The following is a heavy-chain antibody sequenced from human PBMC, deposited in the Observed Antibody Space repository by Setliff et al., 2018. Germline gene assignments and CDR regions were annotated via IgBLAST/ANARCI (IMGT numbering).Heavy chain of an antibody. V-gene: IGHV4-38-2*02. CDR1: GYSISSGNY. Sequence: SETLSLTCAVSGYSISSGNYWGWIRQPPGKGLEWIGSISHSGSAYYNPSLKSRVTISLDMSKNQFSLKLSSVTAADTAMYYCARDYYDSRGSYAFDIWGQGTVVTVSS. D-gene: IGHD3-22*01. CDR3: ARDYYDSRGSYAFDI. J-gene: IGHJ3*02. CDR2: ISHSGSA.